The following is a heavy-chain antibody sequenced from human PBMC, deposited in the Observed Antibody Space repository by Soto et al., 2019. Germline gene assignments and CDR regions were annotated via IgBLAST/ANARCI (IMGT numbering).Heavy chain of an antibody. CDR1: GGFISSSTYY. D-gene: IGHD5-12*01. V-gene: IGHV4-39*07. J-gene: IGHJ5*02. Sequence: PSETLSLTCTVSGGFISSSTYYWAWIRQPPGKGLEWIGSIYYGGNTYYNPSLESRVIISVDTSKNQFSLKLSSVTAADTAVYYCARADIVVTHNLFDPWGQGTLVTVSS. CDR3: ARADIVVTHNLFDP. CDR2: IYYGGNT.